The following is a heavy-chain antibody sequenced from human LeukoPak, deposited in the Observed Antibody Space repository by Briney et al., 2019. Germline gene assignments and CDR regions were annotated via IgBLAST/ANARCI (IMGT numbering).Heavy chain of an antibody. D-gene: IGHD7-27*01. Sequence: HPGGSLRLSCAASGFTFSNYAMSWVRQAPGKGLEWVSAISGSGGNTYYADSVKGRFTISRDNSKNTLFLQMNSLRAEDTAIYYCAKGGDYSYYYGMDVWGQGTTVTVSS. CDR3: AKGGDYSYYYGMDV. CDR2: ISGSGGNT. CDR1: GFTFSNYA. J-gene: IGHJ6*02. V-gene: IGHV3-23*01.